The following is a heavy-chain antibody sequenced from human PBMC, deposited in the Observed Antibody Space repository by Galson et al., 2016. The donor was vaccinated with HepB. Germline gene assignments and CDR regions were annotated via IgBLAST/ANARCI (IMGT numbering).Heavy chain of an antibody. CDR3: ARGTFPPDYGDYEVFEY. V-gene: IGHV4-59*01. J-gene: IGHJ4*02. D-gene: IGHD4-17*01. CDR1: GDSIGAYY. Sequence: SETLSLTCSVSGDSIGAYYWSWIRQSPGKGLEWIGYIYYSGSTNYNPSLKTRVTISVDTSKNQFSLRLTSVTAADTAVYFCARGTFPPDYGDYEVFEYWSQGTLVTVTS. CDR2: IYYSGST.